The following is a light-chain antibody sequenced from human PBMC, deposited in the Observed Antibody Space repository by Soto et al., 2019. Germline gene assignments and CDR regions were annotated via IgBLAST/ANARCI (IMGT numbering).Light chain of an antibody. V-gene: IGKV1-5*03. CDR3: QQYNTYPLT. J-gene: IGKJ5*01. CDR2: KAS. Sequence: DIQMTQSPSTLSASVGDRVTITCRASQSISSWLAWYQQKPGKVPKLLIYKASSLESGVPSRFSGSGSGTEFTLTITRLQPDYFATYYCQQYNTYPLTFGQGTRLETK. CDR1: QSISSW.